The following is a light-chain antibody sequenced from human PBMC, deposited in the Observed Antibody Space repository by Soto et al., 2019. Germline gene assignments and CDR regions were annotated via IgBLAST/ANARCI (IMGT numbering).Light chain of an antibody. CDR1: SSDVGGYND. J-gene: IGLJ1*01. CDR2: EVS. CDR3: SSYTYTITPYV. Sequence: QSVLTQPASVSGSPGQSITISCTGSSSDVGGYNDVSWYQQHPGKAPKIMIYEVSNRPSGVSNRFSGSKSGNTASLTISGLQAEDEADYYCSSYTYTITPYVFGTGTKLTVL. V-gene: IGLV2-14*01.